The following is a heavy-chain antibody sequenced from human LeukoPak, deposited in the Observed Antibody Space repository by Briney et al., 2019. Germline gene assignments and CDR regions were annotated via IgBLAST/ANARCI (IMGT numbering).Heavy chain of an antibody. V-gene: IGHV1-46*01. Sequence: ASVKVSCKASGYTFTSYYMHWVRQAPGQGLEWMGIINPSGGSTSYAQKFQGRVTMTGDMSTSTVYMELSSLRSEDTAVYYCASRLPPLYDSSGWDAFDIWGQGTMVTVSS. CDR2: INPSGGST. J-gene: IGHJ3*02. D-gene: IGHD3-22*01. CDR3: ASRLPPLYDSSGWDAFDI. CDR1: GYTFTSYY.